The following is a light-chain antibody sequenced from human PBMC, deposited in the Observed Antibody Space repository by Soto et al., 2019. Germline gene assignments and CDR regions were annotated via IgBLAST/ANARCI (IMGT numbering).Light chain of an antibody. Sequence: MTQAPATLSLSPGERATLSFLASQSVSSYLAWYQKKPGQAPRLIIYGAYTRATGIPDRFSGSGSGTEFTLTISSLKSEDFAVYYCQKYNNWPQWT. J-gene: IGKJ1*01. CDR2: GAY. CDR1: QSVSSY. V-gene: IGKV3-15*01. CDR3: QKYNNWPQWT.